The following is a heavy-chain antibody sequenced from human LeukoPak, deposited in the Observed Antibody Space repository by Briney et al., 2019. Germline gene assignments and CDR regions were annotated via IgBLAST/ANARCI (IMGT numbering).Heavy chain of an antibody. CDR3: ASARGYCSSTSCYVAVGSLDY. V-gene: IGHV1-2*06. Sequence: ASVKVSCTASGYTFTGYYMHWVRQAPGQGLEWMGRINPNSGGTNYAQKFQGRVTMTRDTSISTAYMELSRLRSDDTAVYYCASARGYCSSTSCYVAVGSLDYWGQGTLVTVSS. CDR2: INPNSGGT. D-gene: IGHD2-2*01. J-gene: IGHJ4*02. CDR1: GYTFTGYY.